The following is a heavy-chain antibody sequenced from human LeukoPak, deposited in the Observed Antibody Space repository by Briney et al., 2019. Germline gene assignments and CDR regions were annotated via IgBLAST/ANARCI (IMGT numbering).Heavy chain of an antibody. J-gene: IGHJ4*02. D-gene: IGHD1-1*01. CDR2: ISVYNGNT. Sequence: EASVKVSCKASGYTFISYGISWVRQAPGQGLEWMGWISVYNGNTNYAQKFQGRVTLSADDSTTTAYMELNSLRSEDTAVYYCARSWAVQNTFYYFDDWGQGTLVTVSS. V-gene: IGHV1-18*01. CDR3: ARSWAVQNTFYYFDD. CDR1: GYTFISYG.